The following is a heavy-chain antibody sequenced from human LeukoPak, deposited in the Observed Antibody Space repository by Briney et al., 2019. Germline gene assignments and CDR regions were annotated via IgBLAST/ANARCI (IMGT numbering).Heavy chain of an antibody. V-gene: IGHV3-30*03. J-gene: IGHJ4*02. Sequence: GGSLRLSCAASGFTFSSYGMHWVRQAPGKGLEWVAVISYDGSNKYYADSVKGRFTISRDNSKNTLYLQMNSLRAEDTAVYYCARDSGSYYFDYWGQGTLVTVSS. CDR2: ISYDGSNK. CDR3: ARDSGSYYFDY. D-gene: IGHD1-26*01. CDR1: GFTFSSYG.